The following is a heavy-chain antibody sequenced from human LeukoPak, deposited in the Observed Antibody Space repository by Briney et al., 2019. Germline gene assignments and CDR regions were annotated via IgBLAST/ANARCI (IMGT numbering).Heavy chain of an antibody. CDR2: ISYDGSNK. D-gene: IGHD1-26*01. J-gene: IGHJ4*02. V-gene: IGHV3-30*18. CDR1: GFTFSSYG. CDR3: AKDLTSIVVGATGLGY. Sequence: GGSLILSCAASGFTFSSYGMHWVRQAPGKGLEWVAVISYDGSNKYYAASVNGRVTISRDNSKNTLYLQMNSLRAEGTVVYYCAKDLTSIVVGATGLGYWGQGTLVTVSS.